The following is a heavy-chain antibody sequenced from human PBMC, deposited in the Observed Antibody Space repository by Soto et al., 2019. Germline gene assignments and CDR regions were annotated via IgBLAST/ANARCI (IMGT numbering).Heavy chain of an antibody. Sequence: SETLSLTCAVYGGSFSGYYWSWIRQPPGKGLEWIGEINHSGSTNYNPSLKSRVTISVDTSKNQFSLKLSSVTAADTAVYYCARDACSGGSCYSSPKDYYYYYGMDVWGQGTTVTVSS. D-gene: IGHD2-15*01. CDR2: INHSGST. V-gene: IGHV4-34*01. J-gene: IGHJ6*02. CDR1: GGSFSGYY. CDR3: ARDACSGGSCYSSPKDYYYYYGMDV.